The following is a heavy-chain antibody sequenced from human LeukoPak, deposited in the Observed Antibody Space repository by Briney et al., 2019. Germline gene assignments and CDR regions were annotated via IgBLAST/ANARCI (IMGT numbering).Heavy chain of an antibody. CDR3: GKTARVPDY. CDR1: GFIFSDFY. D-gene: IGHD6-6*01. Sequence: PGGTLRLSCAASGFIFSDFYMSWVRQAPGKGLEYIAYISPSSHDIIYADSSKGRFTISRDNPKNTLYLQMQSLIAEDTSVYYCGKTARVPDYSGQGTQVAVSS. CDR2: ISPSSHDI. J-gene: IGHJ4*02. V-gene: IGHV3-11*06.